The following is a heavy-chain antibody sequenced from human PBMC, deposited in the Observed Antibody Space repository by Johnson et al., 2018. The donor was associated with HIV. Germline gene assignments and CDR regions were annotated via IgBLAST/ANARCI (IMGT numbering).Heavy chain of an antibody. V-gene: IGHV3-11*04. J-gene: IGHJ3*01. CDR2: ISSSGAGI. Sequence: QVQLVESGGGLVQPGGSLRLSCAVSGFKFSDFYMTWIRQVPGKGLECVAYISSSGAGIYYADSVRGRFTISRDNAKNSLFLQMNSLRADDTAVYYCARDPLFGVVLGGAMLQISTFDLWGQGTMVTVSS. D-gene: IGHD3-3*01. CDR3: ARDPLFGVVLGGAMLQISTFDL. CDR1: GFKFSDFY.